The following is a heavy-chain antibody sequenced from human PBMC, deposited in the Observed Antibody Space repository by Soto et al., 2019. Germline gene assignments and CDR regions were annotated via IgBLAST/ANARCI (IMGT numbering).Heavy chain of an antibody. Sequence: SETLSLTCAVYGGSFSGYYWSWIRQPPGKGLEWIGEINPSGTTNYNPSLKSRVTISVDTSKNQFSLKLSSVTAADTAVYHCALAPAAHILHWGQGTLVTVSS. CDR1: GGSFSGYY. CDR2: INPSGTT. CDR3: ALAPAAHILH. D-gene: IGHD2-2*01. V-gene: IGHV4-34*01. J-gene: IGHJ1*01.